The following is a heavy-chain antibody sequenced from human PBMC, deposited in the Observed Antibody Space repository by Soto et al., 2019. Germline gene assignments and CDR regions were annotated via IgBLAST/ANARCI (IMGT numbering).Heavy chain of an antibody. Sequence: WGSLRLSCAASGFTFSSYEMNWVRQAPGKGLEWVSYISSSVSTIYYADSVKGRFTISRDNAKNSLYLQMNSLRAEDTAVYYCARARSWSTSCFDIWGQGTMVTVSS. CDR1: GFTFSSYE. CDR2: ISSSVSTI. J-gene: IGHJ3*02. D-gene: IGHD2-2*01. V-gene: IGHV3-48*03. CDR3: ARARSWSTSCFDI.